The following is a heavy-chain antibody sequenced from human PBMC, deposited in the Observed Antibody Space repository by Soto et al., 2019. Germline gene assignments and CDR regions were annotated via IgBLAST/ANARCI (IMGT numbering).Heavy chain of an antibody. J-gene: IGHJ4*02. CDR3: ARNGIGRWLQSFDY. V-gene: IGHV3-33*01. D-gene: IGHD5-12*01. CDR2: IWYDGSNK. CDR1: EFPFSSYG. Sequence: QVQLVESGGAVFSLGRSRRLPGEASEFPFSSYGMHGAGQAPGKGLGWVAVIWYDGSNKYYADSVKGRFTISRDNSKNTLYLQMNSLRAEDTAVYYCARNGIGRWLQSFDYWGQGTLVTVSS.